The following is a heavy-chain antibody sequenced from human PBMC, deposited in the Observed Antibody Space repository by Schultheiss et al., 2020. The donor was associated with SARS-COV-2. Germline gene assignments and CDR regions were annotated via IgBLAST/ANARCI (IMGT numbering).Heavy chain of an antibody. CDR1: GGSFSGYY. Sequence: GSLRLSCAVYGGSFSGYYWSWIRQPPGKGLEWIGEINHSGSTNYNPSLKSRVTISVDTSKNQFSLKLSSVTAADTAVYYCARVAAGRVNFDYWGQGTLVTVSS. CDR2: INHSGST. J-gene: IGHJ4*02. D-gene: IGHD6-13*01. V-gene: IGHV4-34*01. CDR3: ARVAAGRVNFDY.